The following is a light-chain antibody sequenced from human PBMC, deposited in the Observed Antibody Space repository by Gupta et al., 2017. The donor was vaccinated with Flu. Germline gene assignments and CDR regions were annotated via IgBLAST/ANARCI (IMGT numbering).Light chain of an antibody. CDR2: VAL. J-gene: IGKJ1*01. Sequence: GKAPKRLIYVALRAQSGVPPRLSGSGSGTEFTLTMSSLQPEDFPTYYCLHHNSYTRTLRQGTKVEIK. CDR3: LHHNSYTRT. V-gene: IGKV1-17*01.